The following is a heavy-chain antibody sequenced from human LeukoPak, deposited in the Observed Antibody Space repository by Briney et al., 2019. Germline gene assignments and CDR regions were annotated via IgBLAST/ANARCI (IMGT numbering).Heavy chain of an antibody. CDR3: ARHASWYNWFDP. CDR2: IYYSGST. D-gene: IGHD2-15*01. V-gene: IGHV4-59*08. CDR1: GGSISSYY. J-gene: IGHJ5*02. Sequence: SETLSLTCTVSGGSISSYYWSWIRRPPGKGLEWIGYIYYSGSTNYNPSLKSRVTISVDTSKNQFSLKLSSVTAADTAVYYCARHASWYNWFDPWGQGTLVTVSS.